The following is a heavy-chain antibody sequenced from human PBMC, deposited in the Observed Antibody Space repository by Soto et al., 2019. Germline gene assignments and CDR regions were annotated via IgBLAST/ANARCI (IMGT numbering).Heavy chain of an antibody. D-gene: IGHD6-13*01. CDR1: GGTFSSYA. V-gene: IGHV1-69*01. CDR2: IIPIFGTA. CDR3: GSPTLKNRVGPPIAAESENPAFDI. Sequence: QVQLVQSGAEVKKPGSSVKVSCKASGGTFSSYAISWVRQAPGQGLEWLGGIIPIFGTANYAQKFQGRVTITADDSTSTAYMEVSSLVSEDAAVYYCGSPTLKNRVGPPIAAESENPAFDIWGQGTMVTVSS. J-gene: IGHJ3*02.